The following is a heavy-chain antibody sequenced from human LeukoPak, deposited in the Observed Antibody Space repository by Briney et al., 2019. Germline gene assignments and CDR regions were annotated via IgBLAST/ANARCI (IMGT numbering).Heavy chain of an antibody. D-gene: IGHD3-10*01. CDR1: GGTYSSYA. V-gene: IGHV1-69*06. Sequence: SVKVSCKASGGTYSSYAISWVRQAPGQGLEWMGGIIPIFGTANYAQKFQGRVTITADKSTGTAYMELSSLRSEDTAVYYCARDRGSGIYDYWGQGTLVTVSS. CDR3: ARDRGSGIYDY. CDR2: IIPIFGTA. J-gene: IGHJ4*02.